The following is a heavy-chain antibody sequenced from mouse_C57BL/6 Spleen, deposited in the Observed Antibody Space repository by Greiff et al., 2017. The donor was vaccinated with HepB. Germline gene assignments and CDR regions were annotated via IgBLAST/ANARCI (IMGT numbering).Heavy chain of an antibody. Sequence: EVHLVESGPGLVKPSQSLSLTCSVTGYSITSGYYWNWIRQFPGNKLEWMGYISYDGSNNYNPSLKNRISITRDTSKNQFFLKLNSVTTEDTATYYCARWLLTYAMDYWGQGTSVTVSS. D-gene: IGHD2-3*01. CDR3: ARWLLTYAMDY. CDR2: ISYDGSN. CDR1: GYSITSGYY. V-gene: IGHV3-6*01. J-gene: IGHJ4*01.